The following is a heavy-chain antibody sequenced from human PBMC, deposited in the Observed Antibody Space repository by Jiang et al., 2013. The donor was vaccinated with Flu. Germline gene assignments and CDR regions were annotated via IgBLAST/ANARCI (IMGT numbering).Heavy chain of an antibody. CDR2: IDPKSGGT. CDR3: TRGASVSSTGWYRRWFDP. V-gene: IGHV1-2*04. CDR1: GYTFTGYY. J-gene: IGHJ5*02. D-gene: IGHD6-19*01. Sequence: PGASVKVSCKASGYTFTGYYLHWVRQAPGQGLEWVGWIDPKSGGTKYAQKFQGWVTMTRDTAISTAYMELSRLKSDDTALYYCTRGASVSSTGWYRRWFDPWGQGTLVTVSS.